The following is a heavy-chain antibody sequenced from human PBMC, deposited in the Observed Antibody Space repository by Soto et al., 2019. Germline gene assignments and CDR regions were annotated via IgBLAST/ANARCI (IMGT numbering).Heavy chain of an antibody. Sequence: ASVKVSCKASGYTFTSYGISWVRQAPGQGLEWMGRISAYNGNTNYAQKLQGRVTMTTDTSTSTAYMELRSLRSDDTAVYYCAREAYVYGAYAMDVWGQGTRDTVS. CDR1: GYTFTSYG. CDR3: AREAYVYGAYAMDV. D-gene: IGHD3-16*01. V-gene: IGHV1-18*04. J-gene: IGHJ6*02. CDR2: ISAYNGNT.